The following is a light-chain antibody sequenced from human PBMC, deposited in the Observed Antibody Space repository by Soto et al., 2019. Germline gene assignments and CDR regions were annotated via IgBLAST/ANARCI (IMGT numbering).Light chain of an antibody. Sequence: EILLTQSPCTLCLSPGETSTLSCRASQSLSSNYLAWYQQRPGQAPRLLIYGASTRATGIPDRFSGSGYGTDFNLTISRLETEDFAVYYCQEHGSSPRTFGQGTKVDIK. CDR1: QSLSSNY. CDR3: QEHGSSPRT. J-gene: IGKJ1*01. V-gene: IGKV3-20*01. CDR2: GAS.